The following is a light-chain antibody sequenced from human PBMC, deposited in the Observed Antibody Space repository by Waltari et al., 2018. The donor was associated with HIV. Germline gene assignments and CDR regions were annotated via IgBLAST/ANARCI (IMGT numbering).Light chain of an antibody. CDR3: QQYNTSPWT. V-gene: IGKV3-20*01. CDR1: QSVSSNS. CDR2: GAT. Sequence: EIVLTQSPGTLSLSPGERATLSCRASQSVSSNSLGWYQQNPGQAPRLLIYGATSRATGIPDRFSGSGSGTDFSLTISRLEPEDFAVYYCQQYNTSPWTFGQGTKVEIK. J-gene: IGKJ1*01.